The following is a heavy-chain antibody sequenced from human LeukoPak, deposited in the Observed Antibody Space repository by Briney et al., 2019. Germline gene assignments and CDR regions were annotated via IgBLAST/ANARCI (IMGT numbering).Heavy chain of an antibody. V-gene: IGHV1-2*02. CDR1: GYTFTGYY. D-gene: IGHD3-16*01. J-gene: IGHJ6*03. CDR3: ARGGLPIYYYYIDV. CDR2: INPNSGGT. Sequence: SVKVSCKASGYTFTGYYMHWVRQAPGQGLEWMGWINPNSGGTNYAQKFQGRVTMTRDTSISTAHMELSRLRSDDTAVYYCARGGLPIYYYYIDVWGKGTTVTVSS.